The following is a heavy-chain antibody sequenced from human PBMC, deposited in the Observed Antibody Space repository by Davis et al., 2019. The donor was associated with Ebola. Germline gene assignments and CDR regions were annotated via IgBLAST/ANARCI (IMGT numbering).Heavy chain of an antibody. CDR3: ARDLSSSSRNYYCDF. D-gene: IGHD6-6*01. CDR2: ISSSGSVI. J-gene: IGHJ4*02. CDR1: GFTFSGYS. V-gene: IGHV3-48*02. Sequence: PGGSLRLSCKTSGFTFSGYSMNWVRLAPGKGLEWIAYISSSGSVIYYAESVKGRFTISRDNDKSSVDLQMNSLRDEDTAVYYCARDLSSSSRNYYCDFWGQETLVTVSS.